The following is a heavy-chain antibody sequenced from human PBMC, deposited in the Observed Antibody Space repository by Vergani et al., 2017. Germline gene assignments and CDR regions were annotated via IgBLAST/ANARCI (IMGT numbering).Heavy chain of an antibody. D-gene: IGHD1-26*01. V-gene: IGHV3-48*01. CDR1: GFTFSSDS. CDR3: ARTPIVGAIHFDY. J-gene: IGHJ4*02. Sequence: EVQLVESGGGLVQPGGSLRLSCAASGFTFSSDSMNWVRQAPGKGLEWVSYISSSSSTIYYADSVKGRFTISRDNAKNSLYLQMNSLRAEDTAVYYCARTPIVGAIHFDYWGQGTLVTVSS. CDR2: ISSSSSTI.